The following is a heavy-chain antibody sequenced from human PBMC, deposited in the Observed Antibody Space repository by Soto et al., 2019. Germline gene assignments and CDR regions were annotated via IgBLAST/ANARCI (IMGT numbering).Heavy chain of an antibody. Sequence: SETLSLTCAVYCGSFSGYYWNWIRQPPGKGLEWIGEINQSGSTSYNPSLKSRVTISVDTSKNHFSLKLNSMTAADTAVYYCARGRELYCRTTSCFLNWFDPWGQGTLVTVSS. V-gene: IGHV4-34*01. CDR2: INQSGST. D-gene: IGHD2-2*01. CDR1: CGSFSGYY. J-gene: IGHJ5*02. CDR3: ARGRELYCRTTSCFLNWFDP.